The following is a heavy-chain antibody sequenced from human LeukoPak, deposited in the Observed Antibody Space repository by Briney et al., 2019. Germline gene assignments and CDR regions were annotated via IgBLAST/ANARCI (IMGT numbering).Heavy chain of an antibody. CDR1: GFTFISYW. CDR2: IKQDGSEK. D-gene: IGHD1-26*01. Sequence: GGSLRLSCAASGFTFISYWMSWVRQAPGKGLEWVANIKQDGSEKYYVDSVKGRFTISRDNAKNSLYLQMNSLRAEDTAVYYCARDPETVGATAWGQGTLVTVSS. V-gene: IGHV3-7*01. CDR3: ARDPETVGATA. J-gene: IGHJ5*02.